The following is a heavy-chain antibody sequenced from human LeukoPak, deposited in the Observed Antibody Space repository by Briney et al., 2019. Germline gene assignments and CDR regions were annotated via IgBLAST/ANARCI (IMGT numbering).Heavy chain of an antibody. Sequence: GGSLRLSCAASGFTFSNSDMSWVRQAPGKGLEWVSAIGGSGSSTFYADSVKGRFTVSRDNSKNTLYLQVSSLRAEDTAVYYCAKSRLTPHPWGQGTLVPVSS. V-gene: IGHV3-23*01. J-gene: IGHJ5*02. CDR3: AKSRLTPHP. CDR1: GFTFSNSD. D-gene: IGHD1-14*01. CDR2: IGGSGSST.